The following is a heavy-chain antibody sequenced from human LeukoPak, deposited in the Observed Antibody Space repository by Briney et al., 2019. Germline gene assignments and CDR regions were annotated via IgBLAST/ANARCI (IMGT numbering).Heavy chain of an antibody. CDR3: AKLPYFDWLSYFDY. V-gene: IGHV3-23*01. Sequence: GGSLRLSCAASGFTFSSYAMSWVRQAPGKGLEWVSAISGSGGGTYYADSVKGRFTISRDNSKNTLYLQMNSLGAEDTAVYYCAKLPYFDWLSYFDYWGQGTLVTVSS. CDR1: GFTFSSYA. J-gene: IGHJ4*02. CDR2: ISGSGGGT. D-gene: IGHD3-9*01.